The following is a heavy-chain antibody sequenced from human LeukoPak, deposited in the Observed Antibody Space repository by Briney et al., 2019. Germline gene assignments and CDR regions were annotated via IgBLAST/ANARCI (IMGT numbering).Heavy chain of an antibody. J-gene: IGHJ3*02. CDR3: AKSGDGYHNHGAFDI. V-gene: IGHV3-23*01. Sequence: GGSLRLSCEASGFTFGSHAMYWVRQAPGKGLEWVSAISGSGGSTYYADSVKGRFTISRDNSKNTLYLQMSSLRAEDTAVYYCAKSGDGYHNHGAFDIWGQGTMVTVSS. CDR1: GFTFGSHA. D-gene: IGHD5-24*01. CDR2: ISGSGGST.